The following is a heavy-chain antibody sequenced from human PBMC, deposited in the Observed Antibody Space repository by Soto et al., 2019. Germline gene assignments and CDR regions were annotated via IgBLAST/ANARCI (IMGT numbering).Heavy chain of an antibody. CDR3: AKEEDYYLYYGMDV. J-gene: IGHJ6*02. CDR2: ISYDGNTK. Sequence: QVQLVESGGGVVQPERSLRLSCAASGFPFSNYGMHWVRQAPGKGLEWLAVISYDGNTKYYADSVKGRFTISRDSSKNTVFLQMSSLREEDMAVYHCAKEEDYYLYYGMDVWGQGTTVTVSS. CDR1: GFPFSNYG. V-gene: IGHV3-30*18.